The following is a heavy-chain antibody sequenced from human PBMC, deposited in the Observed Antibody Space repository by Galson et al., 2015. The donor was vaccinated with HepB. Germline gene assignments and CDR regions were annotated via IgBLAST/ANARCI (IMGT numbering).Heavy chain of an antibody. CDR3: ARAGLLEWLLYPYYFDY. V-gene: IGHV1-2*02. CDR2: INPNSGGT. D-gene: IGHD3-3*01. Sequence: SVKVSCKASGYTFTGYYMHWVRQAPGQGLEWMGWINPNSGGTNYAQKFQGRVTMTRDTSISTAYMELSRLRSDDTAAYYCARAGLLEWLLYPYYFDYWGQGTLVTVSS. J-gene: IGHJ4*02. CDR1: GYTFTGYY.